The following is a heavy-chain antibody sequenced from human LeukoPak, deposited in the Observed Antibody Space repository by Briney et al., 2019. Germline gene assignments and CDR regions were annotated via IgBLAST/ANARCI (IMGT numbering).Heavy chain of an antibody. V-gene: IGHV4-30-2*01. CDR1: AGSISSGGSS. CDR2: IYHSGST. J-gene: IGHJ5*02. D-gene: IGHD2-15*01. Sequence: SETLSLTYAVSAGSISSGGSSWSWIRQPPGKGLEWIGYIYHSGSTYYNPSLKSRVTISVDRSKNQFSLKLSSVTAADTAVYYCAREIVAISPYNWFDPWGQGTLVTVSS. CDR3: AREIVAISPYNWFDP.